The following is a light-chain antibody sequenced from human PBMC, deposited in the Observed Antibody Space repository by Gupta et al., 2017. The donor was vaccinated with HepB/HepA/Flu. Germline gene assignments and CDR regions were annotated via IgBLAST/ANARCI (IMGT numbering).Light chain of an antibody. CDR2: SNN. J-gene: IGLJ1*01. Sequence: QSVLTQPPSASGTPGPRAPISCSGSSFNIGNNAVNWYQQLPGTAPKLLIYSNNQRPSGVPDRFSGSKSGTSASLAISGLQSEDEADYYCAAWDDSLNGNYVFGTGTKVTVL. CDR1: SFNIGNNA. CDR3: AAWDDSLNGNYV. V-gene: IGLV1-44*01.